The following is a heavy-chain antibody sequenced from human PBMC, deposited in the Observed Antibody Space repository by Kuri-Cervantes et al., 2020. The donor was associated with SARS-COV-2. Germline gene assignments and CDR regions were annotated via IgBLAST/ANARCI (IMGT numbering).Heavy chain of an antibody. CDR2: IKQDGSEK. V-gene: IGHV3-7*01. Sequence: LSLTCAASGFTFSSYWMSWVRQAPGKGLEWVANIKQDGSEKYYVDSVKGRFTISRDNSKNTLYLQMNSLRAEDTAVYYCARNYYDSSGGGFDYWGQGTLVTVSS. CDR3: ARNYYDSSGGGFDY. J-gene: IGHJ4*02. D-gene: IGHD3-22*01. CDR1: GFTFSSYW.